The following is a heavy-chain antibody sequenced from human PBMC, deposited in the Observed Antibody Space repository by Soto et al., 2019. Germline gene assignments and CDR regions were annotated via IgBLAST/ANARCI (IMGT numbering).Heavy chain of an antibody. J-gene: IGHJ4*02. CDR1: GYSFTSYW. CDR3: ARQVTYGDYVGYYFDY. CDR2: IYPGDSDT. Sequence: EESLKISCKGSGYSFTSYWIGWVRQMPGKGLEWMGIIYPGDSDTRYSPSFQGQVTISADKSISTAYLQWSSLKASDTAMYYCARQVTYGDYVGYYFDYWGQGTLVTVSS. V-gene: IGHV5-51*01. D-gene: IGHD4-17*01.